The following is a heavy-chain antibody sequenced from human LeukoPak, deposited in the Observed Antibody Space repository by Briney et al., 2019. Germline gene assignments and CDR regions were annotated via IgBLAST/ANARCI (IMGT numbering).Heavy chain of an antibody. V-gene: IGHV5-51*01. D-gene: IGHD3-10*01. CDR2: IYPGDSDA. CDR3: AKEAVTYSGIGLDY. CDR1: GYIFSNYW. Sequence: GESLKISCKASGYIFSNYWIGWVRQTPGKGLEWMGIIYPGDSDARYSPSFHGQVTISADKSINTAYLQWNSLKASDTAIYYCAKEAVTYSGIGLDYWGQGTLVTVSS. J-gene: IGHJ4*02.